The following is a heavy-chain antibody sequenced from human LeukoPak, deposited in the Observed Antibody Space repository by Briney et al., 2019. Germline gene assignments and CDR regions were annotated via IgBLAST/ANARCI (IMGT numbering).Heavy chain of an antibody. V-gene: IGHV3-23*01. CDR1: GITFNNYA. J-gene: IGHJ4*02. CDR2: ISGSGGST. Sequence: GGSLRLSCAASGITFNNYAMSWVRQAPGKGLEWVSSISGSGGSTYYADSVKGRFTISRDNSKNTLYLQMNSLRAEDTAVYYCAKDRKYSGYYRAFDYWGQGTLVTVSS. CDR3: AKDRKYSGYYRAFDY. D-gene: IGHD5-12*01.